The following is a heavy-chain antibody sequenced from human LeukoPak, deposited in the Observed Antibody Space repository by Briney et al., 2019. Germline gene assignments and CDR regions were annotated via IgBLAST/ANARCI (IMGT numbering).Heavy chain of an antibody. CDR3: ARRRGWKQQLVYFDY. V-gene: IGHV4-59*08. J-gene: IGHJ4*02. Sequence: SETLSLTCTVSAGSITSYYWSWLRQPPGKGLEWIGYVFHSGTRRYNPSLRSRVTISADTTKTQIFLTLNSTTAADTAVYYCARRRGWKQQLVYFDYWGQGTLASVSS. CDR1: AGSITSYY. CDR2: VFHSGTR. D-gene: IGHD1-1*01.